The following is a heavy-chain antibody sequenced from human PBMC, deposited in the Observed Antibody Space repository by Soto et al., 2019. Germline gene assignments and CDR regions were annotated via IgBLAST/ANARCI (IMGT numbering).Heavy chain of an antibody. J-gene: IGHJ5*02. CDR1: GGSISSSSYY. CDR2: IYYSGST. CDR3: ARHEIDDYGDYDRRDWFDP. V-gene: IGHV4-39*01. Sequence: PSETLSLTCTVSGGSISSSSYYWGWIRQPPGKGLEWIGSIYYSGSTYYNPSLKSRVTISVDTSKNQFSLKLSSVTAADTAVYFCARHEIDDYGDYDRRDWFDPWGQGTLVTVSS. D-gene: IGHD4-17*01.